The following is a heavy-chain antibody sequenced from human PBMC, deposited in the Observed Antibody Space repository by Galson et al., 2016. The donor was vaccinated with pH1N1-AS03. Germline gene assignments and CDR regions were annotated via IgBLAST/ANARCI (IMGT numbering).Heavy chain of an antibody. V-gene: IGHV4-59*08. CDR1: GGSVNGYY. CDR2: IFYIGDT. J-gene: IGHJ6*02. CDR3: GRHLRSSYSMDV. D-gene: IGHD2-15*01. Sequence: LSLTCTVSGGSVNGYYWTWIRQPPGKGLEWIGQIFYIGDTLYTPSLRGRVTMSVDTSKNQLSLRLSSVTAADTAAYYCGRHLRSSYSMDVWGQGTTVTVSS.